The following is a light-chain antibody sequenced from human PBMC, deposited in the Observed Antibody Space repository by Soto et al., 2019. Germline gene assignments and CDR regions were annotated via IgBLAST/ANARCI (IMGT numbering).Light chain of an antibody. J-gene: IGLJ1*01. CDR1: SSDVGSYNR. V-gene: IGLV2-18*02. CDR2: EVS. Sequence: HSALTQPPSLSGSPGQSVAISCTRTSSDVGSYNRVSWYQQPPGAAPKLMIYEVSNRPSGVPDRFSGSKSGNTASLTISGLQAEDEADYYCNSYTGSSTYVFGTGTKVTVL. CDR3: NSYTGSSTYV.